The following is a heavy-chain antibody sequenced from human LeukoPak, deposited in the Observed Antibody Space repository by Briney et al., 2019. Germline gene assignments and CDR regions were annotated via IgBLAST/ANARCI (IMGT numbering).Heavy chain of an antibody. CDR1: GFTFSSYW. V-gene: IGHV3-74*01. D-gene: IGHD5-18*01. CDR3: ARVHGGYSYGYEYFDY. Sequence: GSLRLSCAASGFTFSSYWMHWVRQAPGKGLVWVSRINSDGSSTSYADSVKGRFTISRDNAKNSLYLQMNSLRAEDTAVYYCARVHGGYSYGYEYFDYWGQGTLVTVSS. J-gene: IGHJ4*02. CDR2: INSDGSST.